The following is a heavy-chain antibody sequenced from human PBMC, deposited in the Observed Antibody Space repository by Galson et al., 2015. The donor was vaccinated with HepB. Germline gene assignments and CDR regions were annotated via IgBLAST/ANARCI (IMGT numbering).Heavy chain of an antibody. CDR3: ARDIGDGYPDY. V-gene: IGHV4-61*08. CDR1: GDSVSNYGSY. J-gene: IGHJ4*02. Sequence: TCTVSGDSVSNYGSYWSWIRLPPGKGLEWLGYIFYSGTTKYNPSLKSRVTISVDTSKNQFSLKLSSVTAADTAVYYCARDIGDGYPDYWGQGTLVTVSS. D-gene: IGHD5-24*01. CDR2: IFYSGTT.